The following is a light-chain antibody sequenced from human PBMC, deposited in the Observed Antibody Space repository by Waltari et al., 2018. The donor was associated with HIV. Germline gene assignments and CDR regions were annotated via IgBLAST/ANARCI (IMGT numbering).Light chain of an antibody. CDR3: CSYAGSYTFV. Sequence: QSALTQPRSVSGSPGQSVAISCTETSSDVSGYNSVSWTQPNQGKAHTLMIYDVTKRPSGVPDRFSGSKSGNTASLTISGLQAEDEADYYCCSYAGSYTFVFGGGTKLTVL. V-gene: IGLV2-11*01. CDR1: SSDVSGYNS. J-gene: IGLJ3*02. CDR2: DVT.